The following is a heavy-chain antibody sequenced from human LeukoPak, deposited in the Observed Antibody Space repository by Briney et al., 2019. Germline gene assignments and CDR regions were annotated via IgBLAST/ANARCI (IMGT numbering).Heavy chain of an antibody. CDR2: ISYNGSDK. V-gene: IGHV3-30-3*01. J-gene: IGHJ4*02. Sequence: GGSLRLSSAASGFPSSSIPINWAGQPQAKGLEWGPFISYNGSDKYYADSVKGRFTISRDTSKNTLYLQMNSLRAEDTAVYSCARGGNYYDTGDYYYEYFDYWGQGTLVTVSS. CDR1: GFPSSSIP. D-gene: IGHD3-22*01. CDR3: ARGGNYYDTGDYYYEYFDY.